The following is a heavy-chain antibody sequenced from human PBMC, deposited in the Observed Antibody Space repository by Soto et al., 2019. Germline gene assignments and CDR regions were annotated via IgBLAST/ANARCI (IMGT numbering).Heavy chain of an antibody. CDR3: AKKLIGSSSWIPYYYYGMDV. CDR1: GFTFGSYA. D-gene: IGHD6-13*01. V-gene: IGHV3-23*01. J-gene: IGHJ6*02. Sequence: PGGSLRLSCAASGFTFGSYAMSWVRQAPGKGLEWVSAISGSGGSTYYADSVKGRFTISRDNSKNTLYLQMNSLRAEDTAVYYCAKKLIGSSSWIPYYYYGMDVWGQGTTVTVSS. CDR2: ISGSGGST.